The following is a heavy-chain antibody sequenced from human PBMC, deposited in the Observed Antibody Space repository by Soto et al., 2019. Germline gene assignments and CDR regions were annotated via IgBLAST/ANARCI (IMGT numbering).Heavy chain of an antibody. V-gene: IGHV1-69*01. CDR1: GGTFSSYA. CDR3: GGDYKSRRLDYYGMDV. D-gene: IGHD4-17*01. Sequence: QVQLVQSGAEVKKPGSSVKVSCKASGGTFSSYAISWVRQAPGQGREWMGGIIPIFGTANYAQKFQGRVTSTADESTSTAYMELSSLRSEDTAVYYCGGDYKSRRLDYYGMDVWGQGTTVTVSS. J-gene: IGHJ6*02. CDR2: IIPIFGTA.